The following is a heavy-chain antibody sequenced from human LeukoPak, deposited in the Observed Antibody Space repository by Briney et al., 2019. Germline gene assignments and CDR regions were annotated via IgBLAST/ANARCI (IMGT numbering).Heavy chain of an antibody. J-gene: IGHJ4*02. Sequence: PGGSLRLSCAASGFTFDDYAMHWVRQAPGKGLEWVSGISWNSGSIGYADSVKGRFTISRDNAKNSLYLQMNSLRAEDMALYYCAKGPSSYYDSSGHYFDYWGQGTLVTVSS. D-gene: IGHD3-22*01. V-gene: IGHV3-9*03. CDR1: GFTFDDYA. CDR2: ISWNSGSI. CDR3: AKGPSSYYDSSGHYFDY.